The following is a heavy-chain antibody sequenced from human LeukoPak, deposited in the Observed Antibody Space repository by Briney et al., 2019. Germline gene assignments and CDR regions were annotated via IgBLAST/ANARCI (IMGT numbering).Heavy chain of an antibody. V-gene: IGHV1-69*04. D-gene: IGHD2-2*01. Sequence: ASVKVSCKASGGTFSSYAISWVRQAPGQGLEWMGRIIPILGIANYAQKFQGRVTITADKSTSTAYMELSSLRSEDTAVYYCANRDIGGVPDNHLFYGMDVWGQGTTVTVSS. CDR1: GGTFSSYA. CDR3: ANRDIGGVPDNHLFYGMDV. J-gene: IGHJ6*02. CDR2: IIPILGIA.